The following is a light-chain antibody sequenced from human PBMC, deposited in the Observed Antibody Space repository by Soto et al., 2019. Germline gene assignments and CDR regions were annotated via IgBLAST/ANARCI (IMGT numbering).Light chain of an antibody. CDR3: QQYDNSPWT. CDR2: GSS. V-gene: IGKV3-20*01. J-gene: IGKJ1*01. Sequence: EVVLTQSPGTLSLSPGERATLSCRASQSVSNNYVAWYQQKPGQAPRLLIFGSSDRATGIPDRFSGSGSGTDFTLTISRLEPEDFAVYYCQQYDNSPWTFGQGTKVEI. CDR1: QSVSNNY.